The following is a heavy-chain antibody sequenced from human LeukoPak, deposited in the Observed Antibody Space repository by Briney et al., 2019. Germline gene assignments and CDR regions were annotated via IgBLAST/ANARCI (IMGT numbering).Heavy chain of an antibody. CDR2: IIPIFGTA. D-gene: IGHD1-26*01. CDR3: ASRQLGAAGTYYYYYYYMDV. V-gene: IGHV1-69*05. Sequence: SVKVSCKASGGTFSSYAISWVRQAPGQGLEWMGGIIPIFGTANYAQKFQGRVTITTDESTSTAYMELSSLRSEDTAVYYCASRQLGAAGTYYYYYYYMDVWGKGTTVTVSS. CDR1: GGTFSSYA. J-gene: IGHJ6*03.